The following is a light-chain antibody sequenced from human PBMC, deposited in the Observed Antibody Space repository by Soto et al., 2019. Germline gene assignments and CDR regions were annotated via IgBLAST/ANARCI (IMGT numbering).Light chain of an antibody. CDR2: GAS. CDR3: QQYNNWPRT. J-gene: IGKJ1*01. V-gene: IGKV3-15*01. Sequence: EIAMTQSPATLSVSPGERATLSCRASQSVSSNLAWYQQKPGQAPRLLIYGASTRATGIPARFSGSGSGTEFTLTINSLQSEDFAVYYCQQYNNWPRTFGQGTKVEIK. CDR1: QSVSSN.